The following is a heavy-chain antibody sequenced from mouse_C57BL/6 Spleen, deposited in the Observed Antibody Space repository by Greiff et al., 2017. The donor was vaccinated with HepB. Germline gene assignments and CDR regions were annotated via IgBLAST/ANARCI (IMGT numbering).Heavy chain of an antibody. CDR3: ARGSYYCGPNCFDY. CDR1: GYTFTSYW. V-gene: IGHV1-55*01. D-gene: IGHD1-1*01. CDR2: IYPGSGST. J-gene: IGHJ2*01. Sequence: VQLQQSGAELVKPGASVKMSCKASGYTFTSYWITWVKQRPGQGLEWIGDIYPGSGSTNYNEKFKSKATLTVDTSYSTTYMQLSSLTSEDAAVYYGARGSYYCGPNCFDYWGPGTTLTVSS.